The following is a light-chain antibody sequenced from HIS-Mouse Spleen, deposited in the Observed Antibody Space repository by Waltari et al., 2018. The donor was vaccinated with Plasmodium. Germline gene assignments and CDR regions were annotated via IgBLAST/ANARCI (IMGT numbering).Light chain of an antibody. J-gene: IGKJ1*01. V-gene: IGKV1-39*01. Sequence: EIHMTQSPSSLSASGGDRVTITCRASQSISNYLNSYQQKPGKAPKFLIYAASTLQSGVPSRISSSGAGTDFPITSSSLQPEDFATYCCQQNYSTWTFGQGTKVEIK. CDR1: QSISNY. CDR3: QQNYSTWT. CDR2: AAS.